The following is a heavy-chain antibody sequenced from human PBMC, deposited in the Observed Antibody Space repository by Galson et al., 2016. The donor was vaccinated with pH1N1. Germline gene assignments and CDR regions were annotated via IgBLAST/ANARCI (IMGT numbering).Heavy chain of an antibody. Sequence: SLRLSCAASGFTFSNAWMSWVRQAPGKGLEWVGRIRSKTDGGTTDYAAPVKGRFTLSRDDSKNTLYLQMNSLKIEDTAVYYCRGLNDNWGQGTLVTVSS. D-gene: IGHD3-16*01. J-gene: IGHJ4*02. CDR1: GFTFSNAW. CDR3: RGLNDN. CDR2: IRSKTDGGTT. V-gene: IGHV3-15*01.